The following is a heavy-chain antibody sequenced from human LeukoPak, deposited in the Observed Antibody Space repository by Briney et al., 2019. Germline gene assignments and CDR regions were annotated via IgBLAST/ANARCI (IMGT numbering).Heavy chain of an antibody. Sequence: SETLSLTCTVSGYSISSGYYWSWIRQPPGKGLEWMGSIYYSGITNNYNPSLKGRVTISVDTSKNQFSLKLSSVTAADTAMYYCARNTVTSWNWFDPWGQGTLVIVSS. V-gene: IGHV4-61*01. J-gene: IGHJ5*02. CDR1: GYSISSGYY. D-gene: IGHD4-17*01. CDR3: ARNTVTSWNWFDP. CDR2: IYYSGIT.